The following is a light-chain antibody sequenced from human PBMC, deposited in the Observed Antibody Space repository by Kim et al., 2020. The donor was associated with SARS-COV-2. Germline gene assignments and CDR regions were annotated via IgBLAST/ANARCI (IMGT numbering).Light chain of an antibody. CDR3: QAWDSSVV. V-gene: IGLV3-1*01. Sequence: SYELTQPPSVSVSPGQTASITCSGDKLGDKYACWYQQKPGQSPVLVIYQDSKRPSGIPERFSCSNSGNTATLTISGTQAMDEADYYCQAWDSSVVFGGGT. J-gene: IGLJ2*01. CDR2: QDS. CDR1: KLGDKY.